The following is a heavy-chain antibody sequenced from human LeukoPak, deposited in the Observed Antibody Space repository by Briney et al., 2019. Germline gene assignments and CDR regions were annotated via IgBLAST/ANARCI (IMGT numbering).Heavy chain of an antibody. Sequence: PGASVKVSCKASGYTFTSYYMHWVRQAPGQGLEWMGIINPSGGSTSYAQKFQGRVTMTRDTSTSTVYMELSSLRSEDTAVYYCARVFYDSSGQTPYFDYWGQGTLVTVSS. CDR1: GYTFTSYY. J-gene: IGHJ4*02. D-gene: IGHD3-22*01. CDR2: INPSGGST. V-gene: IGHV1-46*01. CDR3: ARVFYDSSGQTPYFDY.